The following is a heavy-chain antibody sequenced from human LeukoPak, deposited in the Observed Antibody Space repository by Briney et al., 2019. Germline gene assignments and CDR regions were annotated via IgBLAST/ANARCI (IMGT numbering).Heavy chain of an antibody. J-gene: IGHJ4*02. CDR1: GGSFSGYY. CDR3: ARAIDMYYDILTGYYDY. V-gene: IGHV4-34*01. D-gene: IGHD3-9*01. CDR2: INHSGST. Sequence: PSETLSLTRAVYGGSFSGYYWSWIRQPPGKGPEGIGEINHSGSTNYNPSLKRRVTISVDTSKNQFSLKLSSVTAADTAVYYCARAIDMYYDILTGYYDYWGQGTLVTVSS.